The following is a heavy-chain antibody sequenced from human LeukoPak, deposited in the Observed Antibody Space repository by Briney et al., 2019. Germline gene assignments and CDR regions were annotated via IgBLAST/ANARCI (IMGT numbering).Heavy chain of an antibody. V-gene: IGHV1-58*02. Sequence: AASVKVSCKASGFTFTSSSMQWVRQARGQRREGIVCIVVGSGNTDYAQKFQERVTITRDMSTSTAYMELSSLRSEDTAVYYCAADGEDSGSYSSFDYWGQGTLVTVSS. CDR3: AADGEDSGSYSSFDY. CDR2: IVVGSGNT. CDR1: GFTFTSSS. J-gene: IGHJ4*02. D-gene: IGHD1-26*01.